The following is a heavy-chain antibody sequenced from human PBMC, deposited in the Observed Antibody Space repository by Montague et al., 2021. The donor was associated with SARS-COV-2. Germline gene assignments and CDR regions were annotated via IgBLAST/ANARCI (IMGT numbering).Heavy chain of an antibody. V-gene: IGHV4-39*01. Sequence: SETLSLTCIVSGGSISSSSYYWGWIRQPPGKGLEWIGSIYYSGSTYYNPSLKSRVTISVDTSKNQFSLKLSSVTAADTAVYYCARRVTGTTVHYYYYGMTSGAKGPRSPSP. CDR3: ARRVTGTTVHYYYYGMTS. CDR2: IYYSGST. D-gene: IGHD1-20*01. J-gene: IGHJ6*02. CDR1: GGSISSSSYY.